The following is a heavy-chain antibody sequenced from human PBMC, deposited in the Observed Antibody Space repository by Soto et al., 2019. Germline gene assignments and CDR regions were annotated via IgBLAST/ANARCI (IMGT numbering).Heavy chain of an antibody. CDR2: INPNSGDT. CDR1: GYIFTGHY. J-gene: IGHJ4*02. Sequence: ASVKVSCKASGYIFTGHYINWVRQAPGQGLEYMGWINPNSGDTNYAQKFQGRVTITTDTSITTAYMELSRLTSDDTAVYYCARSLCGSGSCHIRLYLWGKGTQDTGFS. CDR3: ARSLCGSGSCHIRLYL. D-gene: IGHD2-15*01. V-gene: IGHV1-2*02.